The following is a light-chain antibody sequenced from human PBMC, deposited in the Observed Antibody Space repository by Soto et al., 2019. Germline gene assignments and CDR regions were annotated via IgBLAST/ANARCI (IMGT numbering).Light chain of an antibody. CDR1: QSVSSSY. CDR3: QQCGSSPS. Sequence: EIVLTQSPGTLSLSPGERATLSSRASQSVSSSYLAWYQQKPGQAPRLLIYDTSSRATGIPDRFSGSGSGTDFTLAISRLEREDFAVYYCQQCGSSPSFGQGTKVELK. V-gene: IGKV3-20*01. CDR2: DTS. J-gene: IGKJ1*01.